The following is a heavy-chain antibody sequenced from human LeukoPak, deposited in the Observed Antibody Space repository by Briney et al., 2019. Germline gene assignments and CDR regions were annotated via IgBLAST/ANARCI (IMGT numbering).Heavy chain of an antibody. Sequence: GGSLRLSCAASGSTFSSYSMNWVRQAPGKGLEWVSSISSSSSYIYYADSVKGRFTISRGNAKNSLYLQMNSLRAEDTAVYYCARDLYDFWSGYYWGYYYMDVWGKGTTVTVSS. J-gene: IGHJ6*03. D-gene: IGHD3-3*01. CDR2: ISSSSSYI. CDR3: ARDLYDFWSGYYWGYYYMDV. CDR1: GSTFSSYS. V-gene: IGHV3-21*01.